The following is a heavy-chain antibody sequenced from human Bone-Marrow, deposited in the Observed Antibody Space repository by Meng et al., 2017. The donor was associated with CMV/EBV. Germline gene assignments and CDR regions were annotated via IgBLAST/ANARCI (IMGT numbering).Heavy chain of an antibody. J-gene: IGHJ4*02. CDR3: APLSGGHIVVVIGY. Sequence: ASVKVSCKASGYTFTSYGISWVRQAPGQGLEWMGWISAYNGNTNYAQKFQGRVSMTRDTSISTAYMELSRLRSDDTAVYYCAPLSGGHIVVVIGYWGQGTLVTVSS. V-gene: IGHV1-18*01. CDR2: ISAYNGNT. CDR1: GYTFTSYG. D-gene: IGHD2-21*01.